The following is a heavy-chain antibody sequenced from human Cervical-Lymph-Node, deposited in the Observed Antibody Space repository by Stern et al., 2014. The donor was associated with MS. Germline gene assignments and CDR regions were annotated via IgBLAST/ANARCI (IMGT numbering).Heavy chain of an antibody. Sequence: EVHLVESGGGLVQPGGSLRLSCAASGFTFSSYGMSWVRQAPGKGLEWVSSTSDSGRSKYYADSVKGRFTISRDNSKNTLYLQMNSLRVEDTAVYYCARVSSGYWGQGTLVTVST. CDR2: TSDSGRSK. D-gene: IGHD2-8*01. CDR3: ARVSSGY. J-gene: IGHJ4*02. V-gene: IGHV3-23*04. CDR1: GFTFSSYG.